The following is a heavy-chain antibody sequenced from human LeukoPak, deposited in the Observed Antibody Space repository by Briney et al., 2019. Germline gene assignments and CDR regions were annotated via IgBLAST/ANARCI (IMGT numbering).Heavy chain of an antibody. D-gene: IGHD5-12*01. CDR1: GFTFSSFT. CDR3: ARGPSGYHNT. CDR2: ISASGGST. Sequence: GGSLGLSCAASGFTFSSFTMSWVRQAPGKGLESVSSISASGGSTYSADSVKGRFTISRDNSKNTLYLQMNSLRAEDTAVYYCARGPSGYHNTGGQGTLVTVSS. J-gene: IGHJ4*02. V-gene: IGHV3-23*01.